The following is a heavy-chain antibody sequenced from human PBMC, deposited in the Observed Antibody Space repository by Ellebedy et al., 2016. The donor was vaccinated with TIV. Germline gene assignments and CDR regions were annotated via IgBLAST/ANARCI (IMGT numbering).Heavy chain of an antibody. D-gene: IGHD2-2*01. CDR1: GFTFSTYW. Sequence: PGGSLRLSCAASGFTFSTYWMHWVRQVPGKGLVWVSRINSDGSITNYADSVKGRFTISRDNAKNTLYLQMNSLRVEDTAVYYCARPACSSISCYGEGYHYGMDVWGQGTTVTVS. CDR2: INSDGSIT. CDR3: ARPACSSISCYGEGYHYGMDV. V-gene: IGHV3-74*01. J-gene: IGHJ6*02.